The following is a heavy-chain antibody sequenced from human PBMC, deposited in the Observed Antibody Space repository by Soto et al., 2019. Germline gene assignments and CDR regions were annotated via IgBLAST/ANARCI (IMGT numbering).Heavy chain of an antibody. J-gene: IGHJ4*02. CDR1: GFSFSDYY. CDR2: ISGTSTYT. Sequence: QVQLAESGGGLVKPGGSLRLSCAASGFSFSDYYMNWIRQAPGKGLEWVSSISGTSTYTNYAASVKGRFTISRDNAKNSLYLLMTSLTAEDTAVYYCARQPLRRYFDSWGQGTLVTVSS. V-gene: IGHV3-11*06. D-gene: IGHD4-17*01. CDR3: ARQPLRRYFDS.